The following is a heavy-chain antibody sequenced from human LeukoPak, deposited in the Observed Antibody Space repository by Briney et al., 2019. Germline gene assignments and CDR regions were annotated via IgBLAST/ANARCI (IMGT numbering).Heavy chain of an antibody. Sequence: SETLSLTCAVYGGSFSGYYWSWIRQPPGKGLEWIGKINHSGSTNYNPSLKSRVTISVDTSKNQFSLKLSSVTAADTAVYYCARARPYGSGSYTPPRMYFDYWGQGTLVTVSS. CDR3: ARARPYGSGSYTPPRMYFDY. D-gene: IGHD3-10*01. J-gene: IGHJ4*02. CDR2: INHSGST. V-gene: IGHV4-34*01. CDR1: GGSFSGYY.